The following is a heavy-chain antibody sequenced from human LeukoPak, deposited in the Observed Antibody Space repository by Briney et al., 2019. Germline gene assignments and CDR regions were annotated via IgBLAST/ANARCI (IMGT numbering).Heavy chain of an antibody. CDR3: ARVLGYEGSDTIAFDY. CDR2: INPSGGST. CDR1: GYTYTTYG. V-gene: IGHV1-46*01. Sequence: ASVKVSCKASGYTYTTYGISWVRQAPGQGLEWMGIINPSGGSTSYAQKFQGRVTMTRDTSTSTVYMELSSLRSEDTAVYYCARVLGYEGSDTIAFDYWGQGTLVTVSS. D-gene: IGHD3-10*01. J-gene: IGHJ4*02.